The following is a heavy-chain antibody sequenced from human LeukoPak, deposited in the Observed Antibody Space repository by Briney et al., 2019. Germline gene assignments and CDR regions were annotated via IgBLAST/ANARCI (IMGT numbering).Heavy chain of an antibody. V-gene: IGHV3-7*01. J-gene: IGHJ4*02. CDR2: INPDGNDK. CDR3: ARDSVLGYRSDWYRLDYFDH. D-gene: IGHD6-19*01. Sequence: GGSLRLSCVASGFIFRNEWLSWVRQTPGKGLEWVANINPDGNDKYYVDSVRGRFTISRDNAKNSLYLQLNSLRAEDTAVYYCARDSVLGYRSDWYRLDYFDHWGQGTLVTVSS. CDR1: GFIFRNEW.